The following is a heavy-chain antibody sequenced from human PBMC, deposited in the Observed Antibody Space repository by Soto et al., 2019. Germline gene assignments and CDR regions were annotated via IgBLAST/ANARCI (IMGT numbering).Heavy chain of an antibody. V-gene: IGHV4-39*01. Sequence: QLQLQESGPGLVKTSETLSLTCSVSGGSLSSRNYYWGWVRQPPGKGLEWIGNIYYSGSTYYNRPSNIRVPISVDTSKDPFSLSLGAVTAADTAMYLCARPYIAAAGIAQDFQNWGQGTLVTVSS. CDR2: IYYSGST. D-gene: IGHD6-13*01. CDR1: GGSLSSRNYY. CDR3: ARPYIAAAGIAQDFQN. J-gene: IGHJ1*01.